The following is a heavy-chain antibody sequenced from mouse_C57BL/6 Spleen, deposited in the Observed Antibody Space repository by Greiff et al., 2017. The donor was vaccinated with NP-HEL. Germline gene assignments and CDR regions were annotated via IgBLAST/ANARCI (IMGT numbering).Heavy chain of an antibody. J-gene: IGHJ4*01. V-gene: IGHV1-82*01. Sequence: VQLQQSGPELVKPGASVKISCKASGYAFSSSWMNWVKQRPGKGLEWIGRIYPGDGDTNYNGKFKGTATLTADKSSSTAYMQLSSLTSEDSAVYFCARSAYYKSYAMDYWGQGTSVTVSS. D-gene: IGHD2-12*01. CDR3: ARSAYYKSYAMDY. CDR1: GYAFSSSW. CDR2: IYPGDGDT.